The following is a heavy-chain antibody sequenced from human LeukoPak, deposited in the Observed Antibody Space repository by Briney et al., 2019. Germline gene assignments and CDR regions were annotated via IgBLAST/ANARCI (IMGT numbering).Heavy chain of an antibody. J-gene: IGHJ5*02. D-gene: IGHD3-10*01. CDR1: GDSISSYY. V-gene: IGHV4-59*12. CDR2: IYYSGST. CDR3: ASLTDYYGSGMFDP. Sequence: SETLSLTCTVSGDSISSYYWSWIRQPPGKGLEWIGYIYYSGSTNYNPSLKSRVTISVDTSKNQFSLKLSSVTAADTAVYYCASLTDYYGSGMFDPWGQGTLVTVSS.